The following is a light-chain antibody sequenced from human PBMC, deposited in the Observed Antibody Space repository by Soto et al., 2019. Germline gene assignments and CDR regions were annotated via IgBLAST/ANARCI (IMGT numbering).Light chain of an antibody. CDR2: ETN. Sequence: QTVVTQEPSLTVSPGGTVTLTCAASTGTVTTGHYSCWYQQKPGQAPRILIYETNKKHSWTPDRFSGSLIGGRAALTLSGAHPDDEADYYCLLSFSHGVVFGGGTKLTVL. CDR3: LLSFSHGVV. V-gene: IGLV7-46*01. CDR1: TGTVTTGHY. J-gene: IGLJ2*01.